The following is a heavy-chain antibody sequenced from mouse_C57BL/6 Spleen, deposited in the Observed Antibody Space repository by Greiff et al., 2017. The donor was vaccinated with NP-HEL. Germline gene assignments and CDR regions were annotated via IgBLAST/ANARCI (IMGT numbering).Heavy chain of an antibody. J-gene: IGHJ3*01. Sequence: EVQLQESVAELVRPGASVKLSCTASGFNIKNTYMHWVKQRPEQGLEWIGRIDPANGNTKYAPKFQGKATITADTSSNTAYLQLSSLTSEDTAIYYCAEGYYYGSSYTWFAYWGQGTLVTVSA. CDR1: GFNIKNTY. CDR3: AEGYYYGSSYTWFAY. CDR2: IDPANGNT. V-gene: IGHV14-3*01. D-gene: IGHD1-1*01.